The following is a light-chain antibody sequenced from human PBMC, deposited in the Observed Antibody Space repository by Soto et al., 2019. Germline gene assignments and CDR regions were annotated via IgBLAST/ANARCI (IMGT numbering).Light chain of an antibody. Sequence: EIVMTQSQATLSVSPGERATLSCRAIQSIGRNLAWYQHQPGQAPRLLIYGASTGTTDRPTRFSASGSGTEFILTISSLQSEDFAVYYCQQYNNWPRSFGQGTKVEV. J-gene: IGKJ1*01. CDR1: QSIGRN. V-gene: IGKV3-15*01. CDR2: GAS. CDR3: QQYNNWPRS.